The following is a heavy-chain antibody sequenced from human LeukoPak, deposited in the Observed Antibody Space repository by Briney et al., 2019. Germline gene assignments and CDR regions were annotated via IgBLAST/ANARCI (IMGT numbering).Heavy chain of an antibody. CDR2: IYYSGST. J-gene: IGHJ4*02. CDR3: ARDEYSFFED. Sequence: SETLSLTCTVSGGSISSSSYYWGWIRQPPGKGLEWIGSIYYSGSTYYNPSLKSRVTISVDTSKNQFSLKLSSVTAADTAVYYCARDEYSFFEDWGQGVWVTVSS. CDR1: GGSISSSSYY. D-gene: IGHD2/OR15-2a*01. V-gene: IGHV4-39*07.